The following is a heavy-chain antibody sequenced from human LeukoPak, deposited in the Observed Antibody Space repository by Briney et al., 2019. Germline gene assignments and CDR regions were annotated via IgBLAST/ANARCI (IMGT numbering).Heavy chain of an antibody. CDR1: GFTFSSYE. V-gene: IGHV3-48*03. Sequence: GGSLRLSCAASGFTFSSYEMNWVRQAPGKGLEWVSYITDSGRTIYYADSVKGRFTISRDNAKNSLFLQMNSLRAEDTAVYYCARGEVVTASLPDYFYYYMDVWGKGTTVTISS. CDR3: ARGEVVTASLPDYFYYYMDV. J-gene: IGHJ6*03. CDR2: ITDSGRTI. D-gene: IGHD2-21*02.